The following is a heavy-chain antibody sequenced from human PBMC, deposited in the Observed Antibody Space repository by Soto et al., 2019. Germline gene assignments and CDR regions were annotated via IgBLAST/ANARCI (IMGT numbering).Heavy chain of an antibody. V-gene: IGHV5-51*01. D-gene: IGHD6-6*01. J-gene: IGHJ6*02. CDR2: IYPGDSDT. CDR1: GYSFTSYW. Sequence: GESLKISCKGSGYSFTSYWIGWVRQMPGKGLEWMGIIYPGDSDTRYSPSFQGQVTISADKSISTAYLQWSSLKASDTAMYYCARHYSSSYYYYYGMDVWGQGTTVTVS. CDR3: ARHYSSSYYYYYGMDV.